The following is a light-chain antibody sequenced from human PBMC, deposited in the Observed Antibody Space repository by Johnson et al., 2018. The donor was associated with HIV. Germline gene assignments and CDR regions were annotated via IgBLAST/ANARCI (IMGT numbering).Light chain of an antibody. J-gene: IGLJ1*01. Sequence: QSVLTQPPSVSAAPGQRVNISCSGNISNIESYFVSWYQQLPGAAPTLLIYDDNKRPSGIPDRFSVSKSGATATLGITGLQTGDEADYYCGIWDASLSPLYVFGSGTTITVL. CDR1: ISNIESYF. CDR3: GIWDASLSPLYV. CDR2: DDN. V-gene: IGLV1-51*01.